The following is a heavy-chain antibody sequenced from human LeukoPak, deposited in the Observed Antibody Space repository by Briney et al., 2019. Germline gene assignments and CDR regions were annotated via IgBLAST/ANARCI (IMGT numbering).Heavy chain of an antibody. Sequence: GGSLRLSCAASGFTFDDYAMHWVRHAPGKGLGWVSGISWNSGSIGYADSVKGRFTISRDNAKNSLYLQMNSLRAEDTALYYCAKDSGTYYYDSSASAGFDYWGQGTLVTVSS. D-gene: IGHD3-22*01. CDR2: ISWNSGSI. CDR3: AKDSGTYYYDSSASAGFDY. J-gene: IGHJ4*02. V-gene: IGHV3-9*01. CDR1: GFTFDDYA.